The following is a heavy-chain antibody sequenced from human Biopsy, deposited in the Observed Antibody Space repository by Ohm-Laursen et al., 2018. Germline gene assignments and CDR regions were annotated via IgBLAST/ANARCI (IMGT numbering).Heavy chain of an antibody. V-gene: IGHV3-33*01. Sequence: SLRLSCAASGFSFSSYGMHWVRQAPGKGLEWVAVSWYDGTNKYYADSVKGRFTISRDNSKNTLYLQMNSLRAEDAAMYYCARPTNARAGGAPFDIWGQGTMVTVSS. CDR3: ARPTNARAGGAPFDI. CDR2: SWYDGTNK. J-gene: IGHJ3*02. CDR1: GFSFSSYG. D-gene: IGHD1-1*01.